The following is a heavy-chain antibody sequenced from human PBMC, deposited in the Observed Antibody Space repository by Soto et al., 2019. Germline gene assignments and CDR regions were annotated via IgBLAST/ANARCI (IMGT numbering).Heavy chain of an antibody. D-gene: IGHD2-2*01. V-gene: IGHV4-61*01. CDR2: VYYSGST. Sequence: QVQLQESGPGLVKPSETLSLTCTVSGGSVSSGSDYWSWIRQPPGKGLEWIGYVYYSGSTNYNPSLSSRVTMPVDTSKNQCSRKLRSVTAADKAVDYCARDRYCSSTSGYLYYYYYGMDVWGQGTTVTVSS. CDR1: GGSVSSGSDY. CDR3: ARDRYCSSTSGYLYYYYYGMDV. J-gene: IGHJ6*02.